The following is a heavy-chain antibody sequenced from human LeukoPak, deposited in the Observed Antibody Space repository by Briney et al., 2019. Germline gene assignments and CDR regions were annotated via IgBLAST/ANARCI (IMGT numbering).Heavy chain of an antibody. CDR1: GGSFSGYY. CDR2: INHSGST. Sequence: KPSETLSLTCAVYGGSFSGYYWSWIRQPPGKGLEWIGEINHSGSTNYNPSLKSRVTISVDTSKNRFSLKLSSVTAADTAVYYCARDEMATIGRALDYWGQGTLVTVSS. V-gene: IGHV4-34*01. D-gene: IGHD5-24*01. CDR3: ARDEMATIGRALDY. J-gene: IGHJ4*02.